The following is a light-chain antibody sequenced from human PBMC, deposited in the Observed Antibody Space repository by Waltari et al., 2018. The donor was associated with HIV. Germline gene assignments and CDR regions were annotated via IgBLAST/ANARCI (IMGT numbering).Light chain of an antibody. CDR3: CSYAGRNTLL. CDR1: SSDVVGFNY. CDR2: DVT. V-gene: IGLV2-11*01. Sequence: SALTQPRSVSGSPGPPVPLSSTATSSDVVGFNYVSWYQQYPGRAPKLMIYDVTKRPSGVPDRFSGSKSGNTASLTISGLQAEDEADYYCCSYAGRNTLLFGGGTTLTVL. J-gene: IGLJ2*01.